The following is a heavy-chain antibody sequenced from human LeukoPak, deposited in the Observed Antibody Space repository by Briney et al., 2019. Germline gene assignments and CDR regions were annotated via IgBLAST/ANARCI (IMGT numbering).Heavy chain of an antibody. CDR2: IIPILGTA. J-gene: IGHJ5*02. CDR3: AREALWYSSGTGRNWFDP. Sequence: SAKVSCKASGGTFSSYVISWVRQARGQGRGWIGGIIPILGTANYAQKFQRTVTITTDESTITAYMEPSSLRSEDTAVYYCAREALWYSSGTGRNWFDPWGQGTLVTVSS. CDR1: GGTFSSYV. V-gene: IGHV1-69*05. D-gene: IGHD6-25*01.